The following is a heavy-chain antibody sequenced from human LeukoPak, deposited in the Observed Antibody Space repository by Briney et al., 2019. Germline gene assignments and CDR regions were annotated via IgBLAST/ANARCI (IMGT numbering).Heavy chain of an antibody. CDR3: ARDHYYGSGSFFDY. CDR1: GFTFSNYW. Sequence: GGSLRLSCAASGFTFSNYWMSWLRQAPGKGLEWVANIRQDGNEKYFVDSVKGRFTISRDNAQNSLYLQLSSLRAEDTAVYYCARDHYYGSGSFFDYWGQGTLVTVSS. J-gene: IGHJ4*02. D-gene: IGHD3-10*01. CDR2: IRQDGNEK. V-gene: IGHV3-7*01.